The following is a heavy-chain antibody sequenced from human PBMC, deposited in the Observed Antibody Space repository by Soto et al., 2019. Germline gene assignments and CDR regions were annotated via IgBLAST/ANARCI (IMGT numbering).Heavy chain of an antibody. V-gene: IGHV5-51*01. CDR2: IYPGDSDT. J-gene: IGHJ6*02. Sequence: GESLKISCKGSGYTFTNYWIGWVRQMPGKGLEWMGIIYPGDSDTKYNPSFQGQVTISADKSITTTYLRWTSLKASDTAIYYWADSIFYFGRDVWGQGTTVTVSS. CDR1: GYTFTNYW. D-gene: IGHD2-21*01. CDR3: ADSIFYFGRDV.